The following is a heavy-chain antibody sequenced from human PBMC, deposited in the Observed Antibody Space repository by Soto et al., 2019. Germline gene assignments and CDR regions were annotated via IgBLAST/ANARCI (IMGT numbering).Heavy chain of an antibody. D-gene: IGHD6-19*01. J-gene: IGHJ3*02. CDR2: IYPGDSDT. Sequence: PGESLKISCNGSGYSFTSYWIGWVRQMPGKGLEWMGIIYPGDSDTRYSPSFQGQVTISADKSISTAYLQWSSLKDSDTAMYYCSRLLTSSGLAYDAFDIWGQWTMVTVSS. CDR3: SRLLTSSGLAYDAFDI. CDR1: GYSFTSYW. V-gene: IGHV5-51*01.